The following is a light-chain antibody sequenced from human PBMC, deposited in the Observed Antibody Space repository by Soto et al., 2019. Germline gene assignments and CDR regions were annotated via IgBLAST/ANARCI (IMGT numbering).Light chain of an antibody. CDR1: QNIRTY. J-gene: IGKJ1*01. V-gene: IGKV1-39*01. CDR2: AAS. CDR3: QQTLRVTRT. Sequence: DIQMNQSAPFLSASVGDIVTITCRASQNIRTYLTWYQQKPGKDPTVLIYAASTLQRGVPSRVSGSTTGTDCTLPIPGLQPEASATYDGQQTLRVTRTVGLGTKVDIK.